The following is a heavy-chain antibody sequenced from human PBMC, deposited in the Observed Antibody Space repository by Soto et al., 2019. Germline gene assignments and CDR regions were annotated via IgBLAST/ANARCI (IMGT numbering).Heavy chain of an antibody. D-gene: IGHD3-3*01. V-gene: IGHV5-10-1*01. CDR1: GFSSTHFW. CDR2: IDPSDSST. CDR3: ARQGYDFWSGYSLDY. J-gene: IGHJ4*02. Sequence: GESLKISCQGSGFSSTHFWITWVRQMPGKGLEWMGRIDPSDSSTKYSPSFQGHVTISADKSISTAYLQWSTLRASDTATYYCARQGYDFWSGYSLDYWGQGTLVTVSS.